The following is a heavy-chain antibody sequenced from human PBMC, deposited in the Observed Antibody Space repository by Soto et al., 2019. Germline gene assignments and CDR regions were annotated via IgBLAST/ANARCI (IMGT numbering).Heavy chain of an antibody. Sequence: EVQLVESGGGLVQPGGSLRLSCVASGFTVSSNYMSWVSQAPGKGLEWLSVIYTSGGTYYADSVKGRFTISRDNPKNTLYLQMNRLRAEDTAVYYCARDAGIAAGGHWGQGTLVTVSS. CDR2: IYTSGGT. J-gene: IGHJ4*02. CDR1: GFTVSSNY. CDR3: ARDAGIAAGGH. D-gene: IGHD6-13*01. V-gene: IGHV3-66*01.